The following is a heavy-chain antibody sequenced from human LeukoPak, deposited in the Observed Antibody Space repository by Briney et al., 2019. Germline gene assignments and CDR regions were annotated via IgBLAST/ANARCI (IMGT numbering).Heavy chain of an antibody. CDR3: ARDSGYDPEGYYYYGMDV. D-gene: IGHD5-12*01. Sequence: SQTLSLTCAISGDSVSSNSAAWNWIRQSPSRGLEWLGRTYYRSKWHNDYAVSVKSRITINPDTSKNQFSLQLNSVTPEDTAVYYCARDSGYDPEGYYYYGMDVWGQGTTVTVSS. CDR1: GDSVSSNSAA. J-gene: IGHJ6*02. V-gene: IGHV6-1*01. CDR2: TYYRSKWHN.